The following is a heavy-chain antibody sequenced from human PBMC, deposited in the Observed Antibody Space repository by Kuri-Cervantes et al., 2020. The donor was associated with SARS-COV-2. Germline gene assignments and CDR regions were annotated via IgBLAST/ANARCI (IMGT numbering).Heavy chain of an antibody. Sequence: GESLKISCAASGFTFSSYEMNWVRQAPGKGLEWVSSISSSSSYIYYADSVKGRFTISRDNAKNSLYLQMNSLRAEDTAVYYCASLPAADVNTYYYYGMDVWGQGTTVTVSS. V-gene: IGHV3-21*01. CDR3: ASLPAADVNTYYYYGMDV. D-gene: IGHD2-2*01. CDR1: GFTFSSYE. CDR2: ISSSSSYI. J-gene: IGHJ6*02.